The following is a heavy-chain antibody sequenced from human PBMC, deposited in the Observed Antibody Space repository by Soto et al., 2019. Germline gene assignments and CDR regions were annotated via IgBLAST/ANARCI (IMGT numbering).Heavy chain of an antibody. Sequence: PSETLSLTCSVSGGSISSYLRNWIRQAPGKGLEWIGCIYDSGDANYNPSLKSRVTISLDTSKNQFSLKLSSVTAADTAVYYCVSSRTAIYGDALDIWAQGTMVTVSS. D-gene: IGHD2-2*02. J-gene: IGHJ3*02. CDR2: IYDSGDA. CDR1: GGSISSYL. V-gene: IGHV4-59*03. CDR3: VSSRTAIYGDALDI.